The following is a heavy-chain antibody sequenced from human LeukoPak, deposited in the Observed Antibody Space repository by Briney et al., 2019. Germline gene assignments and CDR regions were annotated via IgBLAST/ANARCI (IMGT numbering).Heavy chain of an antibody. CDR2: IYYSGIT. J-gene: IGHJ4*02. D-gene: IGHD3-10*01. V-gene: IGHV4-31*03. Sequence: SETLSLTCSVSGGSISSGVYYWSWIRQHPGKGLEWIGYIYYSGITYYNPSLESRITISLDTSQNQFSLRLSSVTAADTAVYYCARAGSGGYYFDYWGQGTLVTVSS. CDR3: ARAGSGGYYFDY. CDR1: GGSISSGVYY.